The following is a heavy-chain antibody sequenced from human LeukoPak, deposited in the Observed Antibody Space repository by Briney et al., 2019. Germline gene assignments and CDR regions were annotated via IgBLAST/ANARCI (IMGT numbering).Heavy chain of an antibody. CDR3: ASEKRDTGVDY. CDR1: GFTVSSNY. V-gene: IGHV3-66*01. D-gene: IGHD3-10*01. Sequence: GGSLRLSCAASGFTVSSNYMSWVRQAPGKGLEWVSVIYSGGSTYYADSVKGRFTISRDNSKNTLYLQMNSLRAEDTAVYYCASEKRDTGVDYWGQGTLVTVSS. J-gene: IGHJ4*02. CDR2: IYSGGST.